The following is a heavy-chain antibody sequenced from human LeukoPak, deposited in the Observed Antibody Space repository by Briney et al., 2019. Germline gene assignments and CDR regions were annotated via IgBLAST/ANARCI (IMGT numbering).Heavy chain of an antibody. CDR1: GFTFSNYW. Sequence: PGGSLRLSCAASGFTFSNYWMHWIRQVPGKGLVWVSHIKYDGSATNYADSVKGRFTISRDNAKNTLYLRMNSPRAEDTALYYCLSCSLSGGYNFDYWGQGALVNGS. CDR3: LSCSLSGGYNFDY. CDR2: IKYDGSAT. D-gene: IGHD3-22*01. V-gene: IGHV3-74*01. J-gene: IGHJ4*02.